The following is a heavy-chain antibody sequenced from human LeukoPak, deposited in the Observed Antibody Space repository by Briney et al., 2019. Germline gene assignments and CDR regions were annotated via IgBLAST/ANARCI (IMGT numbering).Heavy chain of an antibody. Sequence: SETLSLTCTVSGGSISSYYWSWIRQPPGKGLEWIGEINHSGSTNYNPSLKSRVTISVDTSKNQFSLKLSSVTAADTAVYYCARGRLVLGDYWGQGTLVTVSS. CDR3: ARGRLVLGDY. CDR2: INHSGST. D-gene: IGHD6-19*01. CDR1: GGSISSYY. J-gene: IGHJ4*02. V-gene: IGHV4-34*01.